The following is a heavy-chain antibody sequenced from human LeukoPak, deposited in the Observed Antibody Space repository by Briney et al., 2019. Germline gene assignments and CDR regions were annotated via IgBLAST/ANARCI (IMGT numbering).Heavy chain of an antibody. CDR1: GFTVTTND. CDR3: ARGVEPLAANTLAY. CDR2: LYSDGNT. V-gene: IGHV3-53*01. J-gene: IGHJ4*02. Sequence: PGESLRLSSASSGFTVTTNDMTWARHARAKGIEWGSVLYSDGNTKYADSVQGRFTISRDNSKNTLYLEMNSLSPNDTAVYYCARGVEPLAANTLAYWGQGTLVTVSS. D-gene: IGHD3-16*01.